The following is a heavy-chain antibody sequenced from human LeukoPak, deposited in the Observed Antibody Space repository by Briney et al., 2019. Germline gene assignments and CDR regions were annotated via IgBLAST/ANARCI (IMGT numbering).Heavy chain of an antibody. CDR2: IKPNSGGT. Sequence: ASVKVSCKASGYTFTGYYMHWVRQAPGQGLEWMGWIKPNSGGTKFAQKFQGRVTMTRDTSISTAYMELSRLRSDDTAVYYCAKTNREIRYFDWSDAFDIWGQGTMVTVSS. D-gene: IGHD3-9*01. CDR1: GYTFTGYY. V-gene: IGHV1-2*02. J-gene: IGHJ3*02. CDR3: AKTNREIRYFDWSDAFDI.